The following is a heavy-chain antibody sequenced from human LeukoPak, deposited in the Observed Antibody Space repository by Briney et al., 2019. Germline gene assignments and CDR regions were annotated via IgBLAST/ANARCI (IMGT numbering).Heavy chain of an antibody. CDR2: ISGSGGST. CDR3: AKDPQKYSSGPKSGFDY. Sequence: GASVKVSCKASGGTFSNYAMSWVRQAAGKGLEWVSAISGSGGSTYYADSVKGRFTISRDNSKNTLSLQMNSLRAENTAVYYCAKDPQKYSSGPKSGFDYWGQGTLVTVSS. CDR1: GGTFSNYA. V-gene: IGHV3-23*01. J-gene: IGHJ4*02. D-gene: IGHD6-19*01.